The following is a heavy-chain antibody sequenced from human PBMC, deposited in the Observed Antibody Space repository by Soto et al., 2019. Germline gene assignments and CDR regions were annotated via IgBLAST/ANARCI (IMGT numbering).Heavy chain of an antibody. Sequence: GGSLRLSCAASGFTFSSYAMSWVHQTPGKGLEWVSAISGSGGSTYYADSVKGRFTISRDNSKNTLYLQMNSLRAEDTAVYYCAKGGAYYDFWSGYYIGYYWGQGTLVTVSS. J-gene: IGHJ4*02. V-gene: IGHV3-23*01. CDR3: AKGGAYYDFWSGYYIGYY. CDR1: GFTFSSYA. D-gene: IGHD3-3*01. CDR2: ISGSGGST.